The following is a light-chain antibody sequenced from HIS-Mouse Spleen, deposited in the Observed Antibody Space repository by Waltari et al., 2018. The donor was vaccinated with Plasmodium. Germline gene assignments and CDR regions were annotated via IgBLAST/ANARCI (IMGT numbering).Light chain of an antibody. CDR1: QSISSY. CDR3: QQSYSTPQLT. Sequence: DIQMTQSPSSLSASVGDRVTITCRASQSISSYLNWYQQKPGKAPKILIYAASSLQSGVPSRCSGSGSGTDCTLTISSLQPEDFATYYCQQSYSTPQLTFGGGTKVEIK. J-gene: IGKJ4*01. CDR2: AAS. V-gene: IGKV1-39*01.